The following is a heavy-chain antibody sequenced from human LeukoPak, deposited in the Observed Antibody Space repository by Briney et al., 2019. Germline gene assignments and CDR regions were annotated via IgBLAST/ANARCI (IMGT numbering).Heavy chain of an antibody. CDR1: GYTFTSYG. J-gene: IGHJ4*02. CDR3: ARQLGDYYDSSGYFDY. CDR2: ISAYNGNT. D-gene: IGHD3-22*01. Sequence: ASVTVSCKASGYTFTSYGISWVRQAPGQGLEWMGWISAYNGNTNYAQKLQGRVTMTTDTSTSTAYMELRSLRSDDTAVYYCARQLGDYYDSSGYFDYWGQGTLVTVSS. V-gene: IGHV1-18*01.